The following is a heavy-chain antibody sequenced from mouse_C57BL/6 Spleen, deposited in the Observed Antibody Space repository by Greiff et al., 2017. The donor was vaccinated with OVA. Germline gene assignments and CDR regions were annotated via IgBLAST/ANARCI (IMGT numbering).Heavy chain of an antibody. CDR3: AIGTVVATDY. J-gene: IGHJ2*01. D-gene: IGHD1-1*01. Sequence: QVQLKESGAELVRPGSSVKLSCKASGYTFTSYWMHWVKQRPIQGLEWIGNIDPSDSETHYNQKFKDKATLTVDKSSSTAYMQLSSLTSEDSAVYYCAIGTVVATDYWGQGTTLTVSS. V-gene: IGHV1-52*01. CDR2: IDPSDSET. CDR1: GYTFTSYW.